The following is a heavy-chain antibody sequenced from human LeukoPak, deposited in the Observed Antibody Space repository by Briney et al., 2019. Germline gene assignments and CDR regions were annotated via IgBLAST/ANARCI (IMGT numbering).Heavy chain of an antibody. Sequence: GGSLRPSCAASGFTFSSYDMHWVRQATGKGLEWVSAIGTAGDTYYPGSVKGRFTISRENAKNSLYLQMNSLRAGDTAVYYCARAAAPHWYFDLWGRGTLVTVSS. J-gene: IGHJ2*01. CDR1: GFTFSSYD. CDR3: ARAAAPHWYFDL. V-gene: IGHV3-13*04. CDR2: IGTAGDT.